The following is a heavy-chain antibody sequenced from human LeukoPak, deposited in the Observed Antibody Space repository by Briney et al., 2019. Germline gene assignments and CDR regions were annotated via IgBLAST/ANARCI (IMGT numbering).Heavy chain of an antibody. CDR1: GFTFSSYW. Sequence: GGSLRLSCAASGFTFSSYWMHWVRQAPGKGLEWVSGISWNSGSIGYADSVKGRFTISRDNAKNSLYLQMNSLRAEDTALYYCAKDWWSSSSSNAFDIWGQGTMVTVSS. CDR3: AKDWWSSSSSNAFDI. D-gene: IGHD2-15*01. V-gene: IGHV3-9*01. CDR2: ISWNSGSI. J-gene: IGHJ3*02.